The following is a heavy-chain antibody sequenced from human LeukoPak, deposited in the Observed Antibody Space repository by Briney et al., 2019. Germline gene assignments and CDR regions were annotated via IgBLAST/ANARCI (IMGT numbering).Heavy chain of an antibody. V-gene: IGHV3-30*03. CDR3: ARDVTDEWELLNAFDI. CDR2: ISYDGSNK. CDR1: GFTFSTYA. D-gene: IGHD1-26*01. J-gene: IGHJ3*02. Sequence: AGGSLRLSCAASGFTFSTYAMYWVRQAPGKGLEWVAIISYDGSNKYYADSVKGRFTISRDNSKNTVYLQMNGLRAKDTAVYYCARDVTDEWELLNAFDIWGQGTMVTVSS.